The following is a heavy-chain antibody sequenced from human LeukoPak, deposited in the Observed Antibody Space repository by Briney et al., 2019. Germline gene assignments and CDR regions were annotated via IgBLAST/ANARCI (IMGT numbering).Heavy chain of an antibody. CDR1: GFTFSSYW. D-gene: IGHD3-10*01. Sequence: GGSRTLACAASGFTFSSYWMHWVRQAPGKGLVWVSRINSDGSSTIYADSVKGRFTISRDNAKNTLYLQMNSLRAEDTAVYYCARPPYYYGSGSYYFHYYYYMDVWGKGTTVTVSS. V-gene: IGHV3-74*01. J-gene: IGHJ6*03. CDR3: ARPPYYYGSGSYYFHYYYYMDV. CDR2: INSDGSST.